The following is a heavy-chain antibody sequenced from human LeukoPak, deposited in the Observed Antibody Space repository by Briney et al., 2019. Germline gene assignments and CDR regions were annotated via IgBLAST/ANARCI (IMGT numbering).Heavy chain of an antibody. CDR2: ISNGAGTT. CDR1: GFTFSTYA. Sequence: GGSLRLSCAGSGFTFSTYAMTWVRQAPGKGLEWVSSISNGAGTTYYTDSVKGRFTISRNNSKNTLYLQMNSLRAEDTAVYYCAKGSGGWYQFFDHWGQGTLVTVSS. V-gene: IGHV3-23*01. D-gene: IGHD6-19*01. CDR3: AKGSGGWYQFFDH. J-gene: IGHJ5*02.